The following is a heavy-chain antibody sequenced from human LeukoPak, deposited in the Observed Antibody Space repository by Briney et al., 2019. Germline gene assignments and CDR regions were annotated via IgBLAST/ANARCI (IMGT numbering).Heavy chain of an antibody. J-gene: IGHJ5*01. CDR1: GFTFSTYA. CDR3: AKSGPSGVGYLHWFDS. D-gene: IGHD3-22*01. CDR2: ISYDGTNK. V-gene: IGHV3-30*18. Sequence: GGSLRLSCAASGFTFSTYAMHWVRQAPDEGLEGGAVISYDGTNKYYADSVKGRFTVSRDNSKNTLYLQMDSLGAEDTAVYYCAKSGPSGVGYLHWFDSWGQGTLVSVSS.